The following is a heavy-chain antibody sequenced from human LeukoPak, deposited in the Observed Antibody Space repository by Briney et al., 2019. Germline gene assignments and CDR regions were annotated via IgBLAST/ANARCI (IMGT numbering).Heavy chain of an antibody. D-gene: IGHD3-10*01. CDR1: GGSISSSSYY. V-gene: IGHV4-39*07. CDR2: IYYSGST. CDR3: ARDSLKKITMVRGETY. Sequence: PSETLSLTCTVSGGSISSSSYYWGWIRQPPGKGLEWIGSIYYSGSTYYNPSLKSRVTISVDTSKNQFSLKLSSVTAADTAVYYCARDSLKKITMVRGETYWGQGTLVTVSS. J-gene: IGHJ4*02.